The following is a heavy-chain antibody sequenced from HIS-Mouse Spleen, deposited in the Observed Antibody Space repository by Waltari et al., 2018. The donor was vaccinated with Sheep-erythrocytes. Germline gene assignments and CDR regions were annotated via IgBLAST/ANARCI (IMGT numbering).Heavy chain of an antibody. CDR2: ISYEGSNK. CDR3: ARDMSARYCDY. J-gene: IGHJ4*02. Sequence: QVQLVESGGGVVQPGRSLRLSCSASGFTCSSQAMHWFRKAPGKGVEWVAVISYEGSNKYYADSVKGRLNISRDNSKTTLYLQLNSLRAEDTAVYYCARDMSARYCDYWGQGTLVTVSP. D-gene: IGHD3-16*01. V-gene: IGHV3-30-3*01. CDR1: GFTCSSQA.